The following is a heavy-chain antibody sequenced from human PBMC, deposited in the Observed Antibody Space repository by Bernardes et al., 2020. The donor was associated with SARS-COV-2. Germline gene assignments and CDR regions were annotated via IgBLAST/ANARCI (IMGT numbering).Heavy chain of an antibody. CDR2: ISSSGSTI. CDR3: ARGHDSSGYYPNRGGYYYGMDV. V-gene: IGHV3-11*01. J-gene: IGHJ6*02. D-gene: IGHD3-22*01. Sequence: GGSLRLSCAASGFTFSDSYMSWIRQAPGKGLEWVSFISSSGSTIYYADSVKGRFTISRDNSKNLLYLQMNSLRAEDAAVYYCARGHDSSGYYPNRGGYYYGMDVWGQGTTVTVS. CDR1: GFTFSDSY.